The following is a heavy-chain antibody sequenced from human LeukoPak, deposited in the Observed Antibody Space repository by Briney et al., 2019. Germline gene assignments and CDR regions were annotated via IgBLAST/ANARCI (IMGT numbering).Heavy chain of an antibody. CDR1: GYTFTGYY. J-gene: IGHJ3*02. Sequence: ASVKVSCKASGYTFTGYYMHWVRRAPGQGLEWMGSINPDSGDTNYAQNLQGRVTMTRDTSINTAYLDLSRLRSDDTAVYYCAIMGDTFDIWGQGTKVTVSS. D-gene: IGHD2-8*01. CDR2: INPDSGDT. CDR3: AIMGDTFDI. V-gene: IGHV1-2*02.